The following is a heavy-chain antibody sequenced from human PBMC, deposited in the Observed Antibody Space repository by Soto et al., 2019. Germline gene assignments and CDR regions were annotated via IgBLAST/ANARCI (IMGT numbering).Heavy chain of an antibody. D-gene: IGHD3-22*01. Sequence: GESLKISCKGSGYSFAGYWITWVRQKPGKGLEWMGRIDPSDSQTYYSPSFRGHVTISATKSITTVFLQWSSLRASDTAMYYCARQIYDSDTGYNFQYYFDSWGQGTPVTVSS. J-gene: IGHJ4*02. V-gene: IGHV5-10-1*01. CDR2: IDPSDSQT. CDR1: GYSFAGYW. CDR3: ARQIYDSDTGYNFQYYFDS.